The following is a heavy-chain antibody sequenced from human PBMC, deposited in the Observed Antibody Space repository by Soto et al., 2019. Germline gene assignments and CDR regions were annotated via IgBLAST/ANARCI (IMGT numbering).Heavy chain of an antibody. CDR2: IKQDGSEK. Sequence: GGSLRLSCAASGFTFSSHWMSWVRQAPGKGLEWVANIKQDGSEKYYVDSVKGRFTISRDNAKNSLYLQMNSLRAEDTAVYYCARDGWGSYYGSGSPFDYWGQGTLVTVS. V-gene: IGHV3-7*03. J-gene: IGHJ4*02. D-gene: IGHD3-10*01. CDR3: ARDGWGSYYGSGSPFDY. CDR1: GFTFSSHW.